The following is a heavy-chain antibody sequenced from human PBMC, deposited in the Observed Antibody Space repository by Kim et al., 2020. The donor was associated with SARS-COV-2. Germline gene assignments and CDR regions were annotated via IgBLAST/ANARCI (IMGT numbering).Heavy chain of an antibody. J-gene: IGHJ5*02. V-gene: IGHV1-46*01. CDR3: ARDRDSGGNWFDP. D-gene: IGHD2-15*01. Sequence: YAQNLRRGVTMTRDTSTSTVYMELSSLRSEDTAVYYCARDRDSGGNWFDPWGQGTLVTVSS.